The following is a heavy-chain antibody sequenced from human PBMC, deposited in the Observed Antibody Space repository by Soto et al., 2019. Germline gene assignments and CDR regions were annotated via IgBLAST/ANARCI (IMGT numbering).Heavy chain of an antibody. V-gene: IGHV1-8*01. CDR1: GYTFTSYD. CDR2: MNPNSVNT. CDR3: ARGFHRWLVNPGY. D-gene: IGHD6-19*01. J-gene: IGHJ4*02. Sequence: QVQLVQSGAEVKKPGASVKVSCKASGYTFTSYDIDWVRQATGQGLELMGWMNPNSVNTGYAQKFHGRVTMTRNTYISTAYMELSSLRSEDTAVYYCARGFHRWLVNPGYWGQGTLVTVSS.